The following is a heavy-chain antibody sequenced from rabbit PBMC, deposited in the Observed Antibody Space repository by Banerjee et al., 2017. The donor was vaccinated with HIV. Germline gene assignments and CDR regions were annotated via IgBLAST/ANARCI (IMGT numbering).Heavy chain of an antibody. CDR3: ARSIYGNVLGGGYATYGMDL. CDR1: GFSFSSGYD. J-gene: IGHJ6*01. D-gene: IGHD6-1*01. Sequence: QSLEESGGDLVKPGASLTLTCTASGFSFSSGYDMCWVRQAPGKGLEWIACIDAGSSGITYYASWAKGRFTISKTSTTVTLQMTSLTAADTATYFCARSIYGNVLGGGYATYGMDLWGQGTLVTVS. V-gene: IGHV1S40*01. CDR2: IDAGSSGIT.